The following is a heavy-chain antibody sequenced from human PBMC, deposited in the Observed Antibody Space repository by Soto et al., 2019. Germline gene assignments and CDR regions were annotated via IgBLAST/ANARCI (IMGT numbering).Heavy chain of an antibody. D-gene: IGHD6-13*01. CDR2: IDSSSTYK. V-gene: IGHV3-21*02. CDR3: ASSSSWYED. Sequence: EVQLVESGGGLVKPGGSLRLSCAASGFSFTTYSMNWVRQAPGKGLEWVSSIDSSSTYKYYADSVRGRFTISRDQAKKSLYLQMNSLRAEDTALHYCASSSSWYEDWGQGTLVTVSS. CDR1: GFSFTTYS. J-gene: IGHJ4*02.